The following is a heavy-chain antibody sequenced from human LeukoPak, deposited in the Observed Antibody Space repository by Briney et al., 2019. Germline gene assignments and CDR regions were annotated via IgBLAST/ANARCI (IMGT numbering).Heavy chain of an antibody. CDR2: INPSGGST. V-gene: IGHV1-46*01. Sequence: ASVKVSCKASGYTFSSYYMHWVRQAPGQGLEWMGMINPSGGSTNYAQRFQGRVTMTRDTSTSTVYMELSSLRSEDTAVYYCARDFDRRTRKIGRDSLYYYYYYMDVWGKGTTVAVSS. D-gene: IGHD3-9*01. CDR3: ARDFDRRTRKIGRDSLYYYYYYMDV. J-gene: IGHJ6*03. CDR1: GYTFSSYY.